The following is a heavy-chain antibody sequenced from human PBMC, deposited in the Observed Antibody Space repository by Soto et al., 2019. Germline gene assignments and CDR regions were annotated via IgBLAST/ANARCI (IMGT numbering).Heavy chain of an antibody. CDR3: ATEGGYPGSNFDGAY. D-gene: IGHD1-26*01. CDR1: GFTFTKAY. CDR2: IKGSHAGGTT. V-gene: IGHV3-15*01. Sequence: EVQLVESGGGLVEPGGSIRLSCVASGFTFTKAYMTWVRQAPGKGLEWVGRIKGSHAGGTTDYATSVKGRFTISSYDSKNTLSLQMNSLKPEDTSVNYCATEGGYPGSNFDGAYWGQGTLVTVSS. J-gene: IGHJ4*02.